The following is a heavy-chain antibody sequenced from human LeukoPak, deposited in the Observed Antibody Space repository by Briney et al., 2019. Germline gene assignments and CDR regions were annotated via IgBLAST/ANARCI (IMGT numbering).Heavy chain of an antibody. CDR2: IWYDGSNK. CDR3: ARDLGGSTVTTYYYYYGMDV. J-gene: IGHJ6*02. D-gene: IGHD4-17*01. CDR1: GFTFSSYG. Sequence: GGSLRLSCAASGFTFSSYGMHWVRQAPGKGLEWVAVIWYDGSNKYYADSVKGRFAISRDNSKNTLYLQMNSLRAEDAAVYYCARDLGGSTVTTYYYYYGMDVWGQGTTVTVSS. V-gene: IGHV3-33*01.